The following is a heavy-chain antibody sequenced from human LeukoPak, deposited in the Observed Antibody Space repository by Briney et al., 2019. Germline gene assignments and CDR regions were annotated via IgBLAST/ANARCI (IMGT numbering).Heavy chain of an antibody. Sequence: GGSLRLSCAASGFTVSSNYMSWVRQAPGKGLEXXSVIYSGGSTYYADSVKGRFTISRDNSKNTLYLQMNSLRAEDTAVYYCAREGSGSYYNKGDYWGQGTLVTVSS. D-gene: IGHD3-10*01. CDR2: IYSGGST. CDR1: GFTVSSNY. V-gene: IGHV3-53*01. J-gene: IGHJ4*02. CDR3: AREGSGSYYNKGDY.